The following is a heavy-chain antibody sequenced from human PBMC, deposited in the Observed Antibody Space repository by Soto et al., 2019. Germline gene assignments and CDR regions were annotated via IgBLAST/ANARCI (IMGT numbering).Heavy chain of an antibody. Sequence: LKISCKGSGYSFTSYWIGWVRQMPGKGLEWMGIIYPGDSDTRYSPSFQGQVTISADKSISTAYLQWSSLKASDTAMYYCARGPTVVTPIHNWFDPWGQGTLVTVSS. CDR1: GYSFTSYW. CDR3: ARGPTVVTPIHNWFDP. CDR2: IYPGDSDT. D-gene: IGHD2-21*02. J-gene: IGHJ5*02. V-gene: IGHV5-51*01.